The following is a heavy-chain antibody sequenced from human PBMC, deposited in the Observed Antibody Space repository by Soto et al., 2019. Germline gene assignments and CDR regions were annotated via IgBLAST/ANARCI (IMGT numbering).Heavy chain of an antibody. J-gene: IGHJ3*01. Sequence: PGGSLSLSCLASGFTFRSYAMTWVRQGPGRGLEWVSAISGSGGSAFSADSVKGRFTISRDNSKNTLFLQMNSLRAEDTAVYYCAKDPLVISIFGLTPSPYDDFEVWGPGTMVTVSS. V-gene: IGHV3-23*01. D-gene: IGHD3-3*01. CDR1: GFTFRSYA. CDR3: AKDPLVISIFGLTPSPYDDFEV. CDR2: ISGSGGSA.